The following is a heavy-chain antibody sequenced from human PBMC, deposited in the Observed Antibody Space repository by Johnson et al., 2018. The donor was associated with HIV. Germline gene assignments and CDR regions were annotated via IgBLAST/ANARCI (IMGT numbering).Heavy chain of an antibody. V-gene: IGHV3-30*03. J-gene: IGHJ3*02. Sequence: VQLVESGGGVVQPGRSLRLSCAASGFTFSSYGMHWVRQAPGKGLEWVAVISYDGSNKYYADSVKGRFTISRDNSKNTLYLQMNSLRAEDTAVYYCASSSPRDAFDIWGPGTMVTVSS. CDR1: GFTFSSYG. CDR3: ASSSPRDAFDI. CDR2: ISYDGSNK.